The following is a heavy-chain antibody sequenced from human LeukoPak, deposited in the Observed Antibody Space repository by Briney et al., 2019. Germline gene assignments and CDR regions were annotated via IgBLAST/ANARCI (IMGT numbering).Heavy chain of an antibody. J-gene: IGHJ5*02. D-gene: IGHD3-9*01. CDR2: ISGDSRYT. CDR3: ARAGYDTLTGYQHNWFDP. CDR1: GFTFSDYY. Sequence: GGSLRLSCAASGFTFSDYYMSWIRQAPGKGLEWVCYISGDSRYTNYADSAKGRFTISRDTARNSLYLQMNSLRAEDTAVYYCARAGYDTLTGYQHNWFDPWSQGTLVTVSS. V-gene: IGHV3-11*05.